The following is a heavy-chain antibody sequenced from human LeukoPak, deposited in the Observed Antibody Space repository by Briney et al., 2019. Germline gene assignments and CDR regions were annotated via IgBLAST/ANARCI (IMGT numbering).Heavy chain of an antibody. CDR2: VYHSGST. J-gene: IGHJ4*02. CDR1: GGSISSGVYY. CDR3: ARERTTGWYFDY. D-gene: IGHD6-19*01. V-gene: IGHV4-31*03. Sequence: SETLSLTCSVAGGSISSGVYYWSWLRQHPGKGLEWIGYVYHSGSTSYNPTLKSRLSISVDTSKNQFSLNLSSATAADTAVYYCARERTTGWYFDYWGQGTLVTVSS.